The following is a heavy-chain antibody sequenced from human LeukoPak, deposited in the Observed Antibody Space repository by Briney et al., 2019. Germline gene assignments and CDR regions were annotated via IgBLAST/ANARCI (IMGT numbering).Heavy chain of an antibody. V-gene: IGHV3-53*01. CDR2: LYSDGNT. D-gene: IGHD1-14*01. CDR1: GFTVITNG. Sequence: GGSLRLSCAASGFTVITNGMTWVRQAPGKGLEWVSVLYSDGNTKYADSVQGRFTISRDNSKNTLYLEMNSLSPDDTAVYYCARGVEPLAANTLAYWGQGTVVTVSS. CDR3: ARGVEPLAANTLAY. J-gene: IGHJ4*02.